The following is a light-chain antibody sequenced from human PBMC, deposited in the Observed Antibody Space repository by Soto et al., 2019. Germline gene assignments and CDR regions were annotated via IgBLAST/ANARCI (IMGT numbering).Light chain of an antibody. Sequence: DVQMTQSPSSLSASVGDRVTITCRASQDIKDWLAWYQQKPAKAPKSLISAASNLQPGVPSRFSGNGSGTEFTLTITSLQPEDSATYYCQQYNIYPLTFGGGTKVEIK. CDR1: QDIKDW. CDR2: AAS. CDR3: QQYNIYPLT. J-gene: IGKJ4*01. V-gene: IGKV1D-16*01.